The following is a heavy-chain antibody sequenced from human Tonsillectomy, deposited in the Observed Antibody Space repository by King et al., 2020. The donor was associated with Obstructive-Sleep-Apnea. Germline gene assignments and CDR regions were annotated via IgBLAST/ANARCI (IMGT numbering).Heavy chain of an antibody. Sequence: QLQESGSGLVKPSQTLSLTCAVSGGSISSGDYSWSWIRQPPGKGLEWIGYIYHGGSTYYNPSLKSRVTISVDRSKNQFSLKLSSVTAADTAVYYCARVDSWYYFDYWGQGTLVTVSS. V-gene: IGHV4-30-2*01. CDR1: GGSISSGDYS. D-gene: IGHD6-13*01. CDR2: IYHGGST. J-gene: IGHJ4*02. CDR3: ARVDSWYYFDY.